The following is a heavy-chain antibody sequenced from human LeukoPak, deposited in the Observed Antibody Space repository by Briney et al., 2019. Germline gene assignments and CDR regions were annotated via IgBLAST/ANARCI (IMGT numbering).Heavy chain of an antibody. V-gene: IGHV4-39*01. CDR2: IYYSGST. Sequence: SETLSLTCSVSGGSISSGSDYWGWIRQPPGKGLEWIGNIYYSGSTYYNPSLKSRVSISVDTSKNQFSLKLSSMTAADTAVYYCARHAVSGSHVDVVYWGQGTLVTVSS. J-gene: IGHJ4*02. CDR3: ARHAVSGSHVDVVY. CDR1: GGSISSGSDY. D-gene: IGHD1-26*01.